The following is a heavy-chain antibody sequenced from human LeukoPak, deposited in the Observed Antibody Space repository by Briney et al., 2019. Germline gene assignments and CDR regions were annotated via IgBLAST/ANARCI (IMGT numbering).Heavy chain of an antibody. V-gene: IGHV6-1*01. CDR3: ARYTSSWFFDS. J-gene: IGHJ4*02. D-gene: IGHD6-13*01. Sequence: SQTLSLTCALSGDIVSSTSAAWNWIRQSPSRGLEWLGRTYYRFKWYSEHAAEVRGRITVNPDTSTNQFSLQLNSVTPEDTAVYYCARYTSSWFFDSWGRGTLVTVSS. CDR1: GDIVSSTSAA. CDR2: TYYRFKWYS.